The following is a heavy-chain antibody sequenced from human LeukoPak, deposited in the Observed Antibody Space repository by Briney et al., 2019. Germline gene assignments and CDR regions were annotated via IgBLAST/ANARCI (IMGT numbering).Heavy chain of an antibody. CDR3: ARDDSGFDY. CDR2: IYSGGST. CDR1: GFTFSDYA. D-gene: IGHD2-15*01. J-gene: IGHJ4*02. V-gene: IGHV3-66*01. Sequence: PGGTLRLSCATSGFTFSDYALGWVRQAPGKGLEWVSVIYSGGSTYYADSVKGRFTISRDNSKNTLYLQMNSLRAEDTAVYYCARDDSGFDYWGQGTLVTVSS.